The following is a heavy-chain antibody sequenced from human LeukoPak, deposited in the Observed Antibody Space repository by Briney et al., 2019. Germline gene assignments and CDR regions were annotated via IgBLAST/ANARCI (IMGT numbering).Heavy chain of an antibody. V-gene: IGHV4-34*01. CDR2: INHSGST. J-gene: IGHJ5*02. CDR1: GGSFSGYY. Sequence: SETLSLTCAVYGGSFSGYYWSWIRQPPGKGLEWIGEINHSGSTNYNPSLKSRVTISVDTSKNQFSLKLSSVTAADTAVYYCARGPRITRQGPKANYYGSGSYYNTWGQGTLVTVSS. CDR3: ARGPRITRQGPKANYYGSGSYYNT. D-gene: IGHD3-10*01.